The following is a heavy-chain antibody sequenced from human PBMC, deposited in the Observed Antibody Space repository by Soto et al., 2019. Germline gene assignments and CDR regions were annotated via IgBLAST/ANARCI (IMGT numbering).Heavy chain of an antibody. Sequence: GASVKVSCKASGGTFSSYAISWVRQAPGQGLEWMGGIIPIFGTANYAQKFQGRVTITADESTSTAYMELSSLRSEDTAVYYCANPTVTTSYYYYGMDVWGQGTTVTVSS. J-gene: IGHJ6*02. CDR3: ANPTVTTSYYYYGMDV. V-gene: IGHV1-69*13. CDR2: IIPIFGTA. CDR1: GGTFSSYA. D-gene: IGHD4-17*01.